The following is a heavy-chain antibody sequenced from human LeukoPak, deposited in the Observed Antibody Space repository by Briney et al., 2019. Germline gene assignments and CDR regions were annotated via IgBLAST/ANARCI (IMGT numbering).Heavy chain of an antibody. V-gene: IGHV3-7*03. CDR3: ASSVLSFGDY. CDR1: GFTIGNYW. CDR2: IKQDGSEK. Sequence: GGSLRLPCAASGFTIGNYWMSWVRQAPGKGLEWVADIKQDGSEKYYVDSVKGRFTISRDNAKNSLYLQMSSLRAEDTAVYYCASSVLSFGDYWGQGILVTVSS. D-gene: IGHD3-10*01. J-gene: IGHJ4*02.